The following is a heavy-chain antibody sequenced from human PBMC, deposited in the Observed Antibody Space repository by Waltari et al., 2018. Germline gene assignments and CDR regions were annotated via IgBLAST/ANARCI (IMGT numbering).Heavy chain of an antibody. D-gene: IGHD2-2*01. CDR3: ARGQLSAAEYFQH. CDR1: GGTFSSYT. J-gene: IGHJ1*01. Sequence: QLVQSGAEVKKPGSSVKVSCKASGGTFSSYTISWVRQAPGQGLEWMGRIIPILGIANYAQKFQGRVTITADKSTSTAYMELSSLRSEDTAVYYCARGQLSAAEYFQHWGQGTLVTVSS. CDR2: IIPILGIA. V-gene: IGHV1-69*02.